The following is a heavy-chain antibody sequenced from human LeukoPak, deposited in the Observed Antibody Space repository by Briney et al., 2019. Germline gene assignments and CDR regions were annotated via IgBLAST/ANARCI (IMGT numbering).Heavy chain of an antibody. Sequence: GASVKVSCKASGYTFTIYDINWVRQATGQGLEWMGWMNPNSGNTGYAQKFQGRVTMTRNTSISTAYMELSRLRSDDTAVYYCASGIVGAYYMDVWGKGTTVTVSS. J-gene: IGHJ6*03. V-gene: IGHV1-8*01. CDR2: MNPNSGNT. CDR3: ASGIVGAYYMDV. CDR1: GYTFTIYD. D-gene: IGHD1-26*01.